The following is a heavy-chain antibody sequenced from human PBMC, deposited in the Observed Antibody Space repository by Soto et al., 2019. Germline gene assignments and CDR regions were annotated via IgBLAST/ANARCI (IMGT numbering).Heavy chain of an antibody. D-gene: IGHD1-1*01. J-gene: IGHJ4*02. V-gene: IGHV1-18*01. CDR3: ARGRYGDY. CDR1: GYTFTSYG. CDR2: ISAHNGNT. Sequence: QVHLVQSGAEVKKPGASVKVSCKASGYTFTSYGITWVRQAPGQGLEWMGWISAHNGNTDYAQKLQGRVIVTRDTSTRTAYMELRSLISDDTVVYDCARGRYGDYWGQGALVTVSS.